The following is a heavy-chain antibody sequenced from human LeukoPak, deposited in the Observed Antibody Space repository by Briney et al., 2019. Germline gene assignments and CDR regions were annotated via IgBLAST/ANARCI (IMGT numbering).Heavy chain of an antibody. CDR2: IYYSRST. V-gene: IGHV4-30-4*01. CDR3: ARDGYNSGYFDY. J-gene: IGHJ4*02. CDR1: GASISSGGYY. D-gene: IGHD5-24*01. Sequence: SQTLSLTCTVSGASISSGGYYWNWIRQPPGKGLEWIGYIYYSRSTSYSPSLKSRLTISVDTSKNQFSLKLSSVTAADTAVYYCARDGYNSGYFDYWGPGSLVTVSS.